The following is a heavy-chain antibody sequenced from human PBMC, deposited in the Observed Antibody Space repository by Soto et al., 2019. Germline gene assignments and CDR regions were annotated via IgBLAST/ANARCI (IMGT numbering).Heavy chain of an antibody. CDR3: ARHHGPTTSEKWFDP. V-gene: IGHV1-18*01. J-gene: IGHJ5*02. D-gene: IGHD5-12*01. Sequence: QVHLVQSGVEVNTPGASVKVSCQASGYTFFTYDISWVRQAPGQGLEWMGCISTYSGDTKYAQKFQGRVTMPTDTSTTTAYLELRSLRSDDTAEYYCARHHGPTTSEKWFDPWGQGTLLTVSS. CDR1: GYTFFTYD. CDR2: ISTYSGDT.